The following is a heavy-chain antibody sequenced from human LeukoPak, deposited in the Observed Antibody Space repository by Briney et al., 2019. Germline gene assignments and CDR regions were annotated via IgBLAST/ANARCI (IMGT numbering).Heavy chain of an antibody. CDR1: RFTFSSYD. Sequence: GGSLGLSCVASRFTFSSYDMNWVRQAPGKGLKWVSYISSSGSTIYYADSVKGRVTIPRDNAKNSLYLQMNSLRAEDTAVYYCARLSGWYFFDSWGQGTLVTVSS. D-gene: IGHD6-19*01. CDR3: ARLSGWYFFDS. J-gene: IGHJ4*02. V-gene: IGHV3-48*03. CDR2: ISSSGSTI.